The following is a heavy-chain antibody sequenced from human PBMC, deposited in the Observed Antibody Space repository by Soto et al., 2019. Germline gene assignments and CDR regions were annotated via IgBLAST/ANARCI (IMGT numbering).Heavy chain of an antibody. CDR1: GYTFTSYA. CDR3: ARSPRYCSGGSCYWGFDY. D-gene: IGHD2-15*01. V-gene: IGHV1-3*01. Sequence: ASVKVSCKASGYTFTSYAMHWVRQAPGQRLEWMGWINAGNGNTKYSQKFQGRVTITRDTSASTAYMELSSLRSEDTAVYYCARSPRYCSGGSCYWGFDYWGQGTLVTVSS. CDR2: INAGNGNT. J-gene: IGHJ4*02.